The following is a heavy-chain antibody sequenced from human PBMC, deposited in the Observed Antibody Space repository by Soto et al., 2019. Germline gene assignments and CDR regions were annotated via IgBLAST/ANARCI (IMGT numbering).Heavy chain of an antibody. J-gene: IGHJ6*02. D-gene: IGHD6-13*01. CDR1: GYSLTNYW. CDR2: VYPRDSDT. CDR3: ARTSAAGKYYYGMDV. Sequence: GESLKISCKGSGYSLTNYWIAWVRQMPGKGLEWMGIVYPRDSDTRYSPSFQGQVTISADKSISTAYLQWSSLKASDTAMYYCARTSAAGKYYYGMDVWGQGTTVTVSS. V-gene: IGHV5-51*01.